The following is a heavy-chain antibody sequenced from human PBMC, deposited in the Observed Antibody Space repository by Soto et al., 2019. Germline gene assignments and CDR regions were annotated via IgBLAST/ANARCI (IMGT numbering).Heavy chain of an antibody. D-gene: IGHD1-7*01. CDR1: GGSISSSSYY. Sequence: QLQLQESGPGLVKPSETLSLTCTVSGGSISSSSYYWGWIRQPPGKGLEWIGSIYYSGSTYYNPSLKSRVTISVDTSKNQFSLKLSSVTAADTAVYYCARHRSLTGTTPFDPWGQGTLVTVSS. J-gene: IGHJ5*02. CDR3: ARHRSLTGTTPFDP. CDR2: IYYSGST. V-gene: IGHV4-39*01.